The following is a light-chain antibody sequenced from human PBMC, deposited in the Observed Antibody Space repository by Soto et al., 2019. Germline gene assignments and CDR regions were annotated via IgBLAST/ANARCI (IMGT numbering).Light chain of an antibody. CDR3: ATWDHSLSAGV. J-gene: IGLJ3*02. CDR2: DNN. V-gene: IGLV1-51*01. CDR1: SSNIGNDY. Sequence: QSVLTQPPSVSAAPGQKVTISCSGSSSNIGNDYVSWYQHLPGTAPKLLIYDNNKRPSGIPDRFSGSKSGTSATLGITGRQTGDEADYYCATWDHSLSAGVFGGGTKLTVL.